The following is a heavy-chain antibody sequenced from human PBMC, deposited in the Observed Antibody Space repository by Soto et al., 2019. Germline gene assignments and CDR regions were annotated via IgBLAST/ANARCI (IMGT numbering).Heavy chain of an antibody. J-gene: IGHJ4*02. D-gene: IGHD2-2*01. CDR1: GGSISSGGYY. Sequence: SETLSLTCTVSGGSISSGGYYWSWIRQHPGKGLEWIGYIYYSGSTYYNPSLKSRVTISVDTSKNQFSLKLSSVTAADTAVYYCARGSTAIEVVPAANFDYWGQETLFTVSS. CDR2: IYYSGST. V-gene: IGHV4-31*03. CDR3: ARGSTAIEVVPAANFDY.